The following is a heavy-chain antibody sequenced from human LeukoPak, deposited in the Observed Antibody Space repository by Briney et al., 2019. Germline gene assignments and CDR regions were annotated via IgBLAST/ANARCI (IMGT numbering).Heavy chain of an antibody. D-gene: IGHD6-19*01. CDR3: ARRSGIAVAGAFDY. V-gene: IGHV3-23*01. CDR1: GFTFSSYA. Sequence: PGGSLRLSCAASGFTFSSYAMSWVRQAPGKGLEWVSAVSGSGAHTYYADSVKGRFTISRDNSKNTLYLQMNSLRAEDTAVYYCARRSGIAVAGAFDYWGQGTLVTVSS. J-gene: IGHJ4*02. CDR2: VSGSGAHT.